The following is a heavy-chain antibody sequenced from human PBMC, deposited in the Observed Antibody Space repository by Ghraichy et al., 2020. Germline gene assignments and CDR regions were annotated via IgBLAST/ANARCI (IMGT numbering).Heavy chain of an antibody. D-gene: IGHD3-10*01. CDR1: GFTFSSYA. V-gene: IGHV3-23*01. CDR3: AKEPRGFGSGSSYYFDY. J-gene: IGHJ4*02. CDR2: ISGSGGST. Sequence: GESLNISCAASGFTFSSYAMSWVRQAPGKGLEWVSAISGSGGSTYYADSVKGRFTISRDNSKNTLYLQMNSLRAEDTAVYYCAKEPRGFGSGSSYYFDYWGQGTLVTVSS.